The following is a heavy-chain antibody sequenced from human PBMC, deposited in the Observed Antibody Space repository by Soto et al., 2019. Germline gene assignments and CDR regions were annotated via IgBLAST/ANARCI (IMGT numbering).Heavy chain of an antibody. CDR2: ISAYNGNT. V-gene: IGHV1-18*01. J-gene: IGHJ6*02. CDR3: ARDDYGSGSYYNVLSDYYYYGMDV. Sequence: ASVKVSCKASGYTFTSYGISWLRQAPGQGLEWMGWISAYNGNTNYAQKLQGRVTMTTDTSTSTAYMELRSLRSDDTAVYYCARDDYGSGSYYNVLSDYYYYGMDVWGQGTTVTVSS. D-gene: IGHD3-10*01. CDR1: GYTFTSYG.